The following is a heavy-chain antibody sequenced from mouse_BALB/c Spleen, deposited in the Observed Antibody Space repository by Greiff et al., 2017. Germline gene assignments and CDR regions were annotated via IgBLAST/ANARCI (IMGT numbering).Heavy chain of an antibody. V-gene: IGHV5-17*02. CDR2: ISSGSSTI. J-gene: IGHJ4*01. CDR3: ARVRFWDYAMDY. CDR1: GFTFSSFG. Sequence: EVKVVESGGGLVQPGGSRKLSCAASGFTFSSFGMHWVRQAPEKGLEWVAYISSGSSTIYYADTVKGRFTISRDNPKNTLFLQMTSLRSEDTAMYYCARVRFWDYAMDYWGQGTSVTVSS. D-gene: IGHD4-1*01.